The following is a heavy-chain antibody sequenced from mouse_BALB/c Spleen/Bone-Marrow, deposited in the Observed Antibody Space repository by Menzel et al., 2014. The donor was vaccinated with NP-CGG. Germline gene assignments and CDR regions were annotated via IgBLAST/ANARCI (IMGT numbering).Heavy chain of an antibody. V-gene: IGHV1-37*01. D-gene: IGHD2-1*01. CDR3: GSRGNYDEGRY. J-gene: IGHJ4*01. CDR2: INPYNGDT. CDR1: GYSFTGYF. Sequence: EVKLVESGPELVKPGASVKISCKASGYSFTGYFMNWVKQSHGKSLEWIGRINPYNGDTFYNQKFKGKATLTVNKSSSTAHMELLSLTSEDSAVYYCGSRGNYDEGRYWGQGTSVTVSS.